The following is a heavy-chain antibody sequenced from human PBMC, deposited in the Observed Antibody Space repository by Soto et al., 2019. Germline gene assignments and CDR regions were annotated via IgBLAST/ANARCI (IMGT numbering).Heavy chain of an antibody. Sequence: QVQLVQSGAEVKKPGSSVKVSCKASGGTFSSYAISWVRQAPGQGLEWMGGIIPIFGTANYAQKFQGRVTITADESTSTAYMELSSLRSEDTAVYYSARASLITIFGVVTTNWFDPWGQGTLVTVSS. V-gene: IGHV1-69*01. CDR2: IIPIFGTA. CDR1: GGTFSSYA. J-gene: IGHJ5*02. CDR3: ARASLITIFGVVTTNWFDP. D-gene: IGHD3-3*01.